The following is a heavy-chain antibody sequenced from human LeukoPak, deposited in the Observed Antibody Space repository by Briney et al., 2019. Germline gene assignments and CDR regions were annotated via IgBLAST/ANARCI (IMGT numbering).Heavy chain of an antibody. CDR3: ARDTHSSSSYFDY. D-gene: IGHD6-6*01. CDR1: EFSVGSNY. J-gene: IGHJ4*02. CDR2: IYSGGST. Sequence: GGSLRLSCAASEFSVGSNYMTWLRQAPGKGLEWVSLIYSGGSTYYADSVKGRFTISRDNSKNTLYLQMNSLRAEDTAVYYCARDTHSSSSYFDYWGQGTLVTVSS. V-gene: IGHV3-66*01.